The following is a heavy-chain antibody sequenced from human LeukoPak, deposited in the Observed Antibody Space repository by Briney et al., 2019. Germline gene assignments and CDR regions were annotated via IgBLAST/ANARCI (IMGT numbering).Heavy chain of an antibody. J-gene: IGHJ4*02. CDR2: IKQDGSEK. V-gene: IGHV3-7*01. CDR3: ARDHSYSWNYVPMDY. Sequence: GGSLRLSCAASGFTFSSYWMSWVRQAPGKGLEWVANIKQDGSEKYYVDSVKGRFTISRDNAKNSLYLQMNSLRAEDTAVYYCARDHSYSWNYVPMDYWGQGTLVTVSS. CDR1: GFTFSSYW. D-gene: IGHD1-7*01.